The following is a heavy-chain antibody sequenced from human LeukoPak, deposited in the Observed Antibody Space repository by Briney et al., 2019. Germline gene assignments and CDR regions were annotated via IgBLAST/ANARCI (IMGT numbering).Heavy chain of an antibody. Sequence: SETLSLTCTVSGGAITGYYWSWIRQPPGKGLEWIGYIYYSGSTNYNPSLKSRVTMSVDTSKKQFSLKLSSVTAADTAVYYCARGHRTSSAYHCNAMDVWGQGTRVTVS. D-gene: IGHD2-8*01. V-gene: IGHV4-59*01. J-gene: IGHJ6*02. CDR2: IYYSGST. CDR3: ARGHRTSSAYHCNAMDV. CDR1: GGAITGYY.